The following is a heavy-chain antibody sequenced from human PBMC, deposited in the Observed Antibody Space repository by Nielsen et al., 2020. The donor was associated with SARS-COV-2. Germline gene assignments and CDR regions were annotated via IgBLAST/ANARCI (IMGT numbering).Heavy chain of an antibody. V-gene: IGHV3-53*05. J-gene: IGHJ3*02. CDR3: ARGGGSYYGAFDI. CDR1: GFLVSTKY. D-gene: IGHD1-26*01. Sequence: GESLKISCAASGFLVSTKYMNWVRQAPGKGLEWVSVFYSGGTTLYADSVKGRFTISRDNSKNTLYLQMNSLRAEDTAVYYCARGGGSYYGAFDIWGQGTMVTVSS. CDR2: FYSGGTT.